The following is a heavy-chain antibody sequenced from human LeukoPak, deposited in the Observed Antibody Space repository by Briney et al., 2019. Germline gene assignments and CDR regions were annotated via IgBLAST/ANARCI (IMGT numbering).Heavy chain of an antibody. CDR3: ARGPTTVTMRN. CDR1: GFTVSSNY. D-gene: IGHD4-17*01. J-gene: IGHJ4*02. CDR2: IYSGGST. V-gene: IGHV3-66*01. Sequence: PGGSLRLSCAASGFTVSSNYMSWVRQAPGKGLEWVSVIYSGGSTYYADSVKGRFTISRDNSKNTLYLQMNSLRAEDTAVYYCARGPTTVTMRNWGQGTLVTVSS.